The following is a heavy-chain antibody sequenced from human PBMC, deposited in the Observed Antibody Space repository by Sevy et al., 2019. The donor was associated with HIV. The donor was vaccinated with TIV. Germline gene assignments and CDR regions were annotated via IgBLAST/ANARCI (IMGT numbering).Heavy chain of an antibody. Sequence: GGSLRLSCTASGFTFDDYAMSWFRQAPGKGLEWVAFITRNSYEAYGGTRGYAASVKGRFTISRVDSKSIAYLQMNSLKTADTAMYYCSRALATAVTPEYYFDYWGQGTLVTVSS. CDR3: SRALATAVTPEYYFDY. D-gene: IGHD2-15*01. CDR2: ITRNSYEAYGGTR. CDR1: GFTFDDYA. J-gene: IGHJ4*02. V-gene: IGHV3-49*03.